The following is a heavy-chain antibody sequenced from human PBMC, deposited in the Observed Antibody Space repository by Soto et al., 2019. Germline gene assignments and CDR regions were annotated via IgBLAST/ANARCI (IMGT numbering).Heavy chain of an antibody. CDR2: ISGSGGRS. J-gene: IGHJ4*02. Sequence: EVPLLDSGGGLVQPGGSLRLSCAASGFTISNYAMTWVRQGPGKGLEWVSGISGSGGRSYYADSVKGRFTISRDNSKSTLYLQMNSLRAEDTAVYYCAKAYFVWSSEQPYYFDYWGQGTLVTVSS. D-gene: IGHD3-16*01. V-gene: IGHV3-23*01. CDR3: AKAYFVWSSEQPYYFDY. CDR1: GFTISNYA.